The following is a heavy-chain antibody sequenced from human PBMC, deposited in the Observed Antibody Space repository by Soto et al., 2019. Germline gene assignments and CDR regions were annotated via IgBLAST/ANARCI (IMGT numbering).Heavy chain of an antibody. V-gene: IGHV3-21*01. Sequence: PGGSLRLSCVGSGFTFSDYAMNWVRQAPGKGLEWVSSLSSSSTYIYYADSMKGRLTISRDNAKNSVSLQMDRLRDDDTAVYYCTRSTWMDWFDAWGQGILVTVSS. CDR1: GFTFSDYA. CDR2: LSSSSTYI. D-gene: IGHD5-12*01. CDR3: TRSTWMDWFDA. J-gene: IGHJ5*02.